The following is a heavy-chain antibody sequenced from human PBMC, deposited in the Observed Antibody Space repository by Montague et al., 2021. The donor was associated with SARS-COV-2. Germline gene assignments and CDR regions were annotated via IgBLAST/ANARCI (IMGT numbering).Heavy chain of an antibody. Sequence: SETLSLTCAVSGYSIRSSNWWGWIRQPPGKGLEWIGYIYYSGSTYYNPSLKSRVTISVDTSKNRFSLKLSSVTAADTAVYYWARAIGSMYSSGWYYYYYDMGVWGRGTPVTVSS. CDR1: GYSIRSSNW. CDR3: ARAIGSMYSSGWYYYYYDMGV. CDR2: IYYSGST. V-gene: IGHV4-28*01. D-gene: IGHD6-19*01. J-gene: IGHJ6*02.